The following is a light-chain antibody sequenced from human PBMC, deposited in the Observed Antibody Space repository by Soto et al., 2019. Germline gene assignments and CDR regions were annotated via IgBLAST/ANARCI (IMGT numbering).Light chain of an antibody. CDR3: HQYGSSPRA. CDR2: DVS. J-gene: IGKJ1*01. CDR1: QTLRSGY. Sequence: EIVLTQSPGTLSLSPGDRATLSCRASQTLRSGYLAWYQHKPGQPPRLLIYDVSSRTPGTPDRFSGSGSGTDFALTSSRLEPEDFAVYYCHQYGSSPRAFGQGTKVDIK. V-gene: IGKV3-20*01.